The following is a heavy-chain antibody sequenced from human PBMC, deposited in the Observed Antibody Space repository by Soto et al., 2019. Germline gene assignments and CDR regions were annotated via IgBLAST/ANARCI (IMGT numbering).Heavy chain of an antibody. D-gene: IGHD1-26*01. J-gene: IGHJ4*02. CDR2: ISDSADNT. CDR1: GFNFINYA. V-gene: IGHV3-23*01. Sequence: EVQLLESGGGLVQPGESLRLSCAASGFNFINYAMAWVRQAPGKGLEWLAAISDSADNTYYAGSVKGRFSISRDNSKNTLYLQMNSLSADDTAVYYCAKEEAGASDYWGQGTLVNVSS. CDR3: AKEEAGASDY.